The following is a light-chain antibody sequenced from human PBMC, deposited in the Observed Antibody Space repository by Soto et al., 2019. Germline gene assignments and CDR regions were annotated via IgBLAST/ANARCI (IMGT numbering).Light chain of an antibody. CDR2: EVT. Sequence: QSALTQPPSASGSPGQSVTISCTGTSSDVGGYNSVSWYQQHPGNAPKLIIYEVTKRPSGVPDRFSGSKSGNTASLTVSGLQAEDEADYYCSSYAGSDSYVFGTGTKFTVL. V-gene: IGLV2-8*01. J-gene: IGLJ1*01. CDR1: SSDVGGYNS. CDR3: SSYAGSDSYV.